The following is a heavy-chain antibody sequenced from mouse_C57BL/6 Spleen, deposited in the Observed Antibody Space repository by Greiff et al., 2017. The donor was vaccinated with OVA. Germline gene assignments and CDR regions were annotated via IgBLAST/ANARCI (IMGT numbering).Heavy chain of an antibody. V-gene: IGHV1-4*01. Sequence: QVQLQQSGAELARPGASVKMSCKASGYTFTSYTIHWVKQRPGQGLEWIGYINTGRGYTKYNQKFKDKATLTSDTSSSTAYMQLSSLTSEDSAVYYCARQEEYYGSSYWFAYWGQGTLVTVSA. J-gene: IGHJ3*01. CDR1: GYTFTSYT. CDR3: ARQEEYYGSSYWFAY. CDR2: INTGRGYT. D-gene: IGHD1-1*01.